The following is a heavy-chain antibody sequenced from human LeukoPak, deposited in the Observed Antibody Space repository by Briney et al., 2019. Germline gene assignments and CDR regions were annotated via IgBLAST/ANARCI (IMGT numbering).Heavy chain of an antibody. J-gene: IGHJ4*02. D-gene: IGHD3-22*01. CDR3: AKGGYGYDSSGHNYFDY. CDR1: GFTLSSYA. CDR2: ISDSGNT. Sequence: GGSLRLSCAASGFTLSSYAMSWVRQAPGKGLEWVSAISDSGNTYHADSVKGRFTISRDSSKNTLFLQMNSLRAEDTAVYYCAKGGYGYDSSGHNYFDYWGLGTLVTVSS. V-gene: IGHV3-23*01.